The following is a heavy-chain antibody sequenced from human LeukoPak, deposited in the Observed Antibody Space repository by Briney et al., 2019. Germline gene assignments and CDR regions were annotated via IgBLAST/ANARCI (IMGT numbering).Heavy chain of an antibody. Sequence: ASVKVSCKVSGYTLTELSMHWVRQAPGKGLEWMGGFDPEDGETIYAQKFQGRVTMTEDTSTDTAYMELSSLRSEDTAVYYCATDGPYTGQRRLDAFDIWGQGTMVTVSP. CDR2: FDPEDGET. CDR3: ATDGPYTGQRRLDAFDI. D-gene: IGHD3-16*01. J-gene: IGHJ3*02. V-gene: IGHV1-24*01. CDR1: GYTLTELS.